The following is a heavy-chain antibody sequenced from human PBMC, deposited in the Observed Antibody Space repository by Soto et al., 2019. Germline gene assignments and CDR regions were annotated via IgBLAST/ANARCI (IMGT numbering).Heavy chain of an antibody. CDR1: GFTFTSSA. D-gene: IGHD4-17*01. CDR3: AATTRAYDYGDYCFDY. CDR2: IVVGSGNT. V-gene: IGHV1-58*01. Sequence: QMQLVQSGPEVKKPGTSVKVSCKASGFTFTSSAVQWVRQARGQRLEWIGWIVVGSGNTNYAQKFQERVTITRDMSTSTAYMELSSLRSEDTAVYYCAATTRAYDYGDYCFDYWGQGTLVTVSS. J-gene: IGHJ4*02.